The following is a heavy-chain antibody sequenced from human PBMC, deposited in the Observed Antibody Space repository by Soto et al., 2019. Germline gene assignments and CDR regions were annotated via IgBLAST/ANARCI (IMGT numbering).Heavy chain of an antibody. V-gene: IGHV3-73*02. J-gene: IGHJ4*02. D-gene: IGHD1-7*01. CDR2: IRSKANSNAT. CDR1: GFTFSGSA. CDR3: TRVLGSSSHEAGTTYYFDY. Sequence: EVQLVESGGGLVQPGGSLKLSCAASGFTFSGSAMHWVRQASGKGLEWVGRIRSKANSNATAYAASVKGRFTISRDDSKNTAYLQMNSLKAEDTAVYYCTRVLGSSSHEAGTTYYFDYWGQGTLVTVSS.